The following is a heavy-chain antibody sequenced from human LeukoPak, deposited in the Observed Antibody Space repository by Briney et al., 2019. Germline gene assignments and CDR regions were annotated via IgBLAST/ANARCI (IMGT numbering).Heavy chain of an antibody. CDR3: ARGSYSSSSDDY. V-gene: IGHV4-59*10. CDR2: IYTSGST. J-gene: IGHJ4*02. D-gene: IGHD6-6*01. Sequence: SETLSLTCAVYGGSFSGYYWSWIRQPAGKGLEWIGRIYTSGSTNYNPSLKSRVTMSVDTSKNQFSLKLSSVTAADTAVYYCARGSYSSSSDDYWGQGTLVTVSS. CDR1: GGSFSGYY.